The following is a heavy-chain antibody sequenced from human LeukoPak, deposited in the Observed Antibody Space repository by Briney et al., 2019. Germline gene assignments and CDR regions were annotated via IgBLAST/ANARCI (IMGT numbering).Heavy chain of an antibody. V-gene: IGHV4-39*07. Sequence: PSETLSLTCTVSGGSISSSSYYWGWIRQPPGKGLEWIGSIYYSGSTNYNPSLKSRVTISVDTSKNQFSLKLSSVTAADTAVYYCARVQESGEIDYWGQGTLVTVSS. CDR2: IYYSGST. J-gene: IGHJ4*02. D-gene: IGHD3-10*01. CDR1: GGSISSSSYY. CDR3: ARVQESGEIDY.